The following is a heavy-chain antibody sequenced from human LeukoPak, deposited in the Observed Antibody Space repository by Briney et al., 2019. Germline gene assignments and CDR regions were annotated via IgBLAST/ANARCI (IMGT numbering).Heavy chain of an antibody. CDR2: ISSGGTYE. D-gene: IGHD3-22*01. V-gene: IGHV3-30*07. Sequence: PGKSLRLSCAASGFTFSNYAMHWVRQAPGKGLEWVSLISSGGTYEYYADSVKGRFTISRDNAKNSLYLQMNSLRAEDTAVYYCARDPAYDSSGYYSYYYYGMDVWGQGTTVTVSS. CDR3: ARDPAYDSSGYYSYYYYGMDV. J-gene: IGHJ6*02. CDR1: GFTFSNYA.